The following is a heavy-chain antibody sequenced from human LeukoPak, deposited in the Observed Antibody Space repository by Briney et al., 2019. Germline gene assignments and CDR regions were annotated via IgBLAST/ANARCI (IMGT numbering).Heavy chain of an antibody. J-gene: IGHJ4*02. Sequence: GGSLRLSCAASGFTFSLQTMNWVRQAPGKGLEWVSSISSSSSYIYYADSVKGRLTISRDNAKNSLYLQMNSLRAEDTAVYYCARDDYGDYGTDYWGQGTLVTVSS. CDR2: ISSSSSYI. CDR1: GFTFSLQT. D-gene: IGHD4-17*01. CDR3: ARDDYGDYGTDY. V-gene: IGHV3-21*01.